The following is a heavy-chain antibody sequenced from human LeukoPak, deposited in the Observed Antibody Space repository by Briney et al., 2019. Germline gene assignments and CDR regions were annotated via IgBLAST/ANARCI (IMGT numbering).Heavy chain of an antibody. D-gene: IGHD3-3*01. V-gene: IGHV4-61*02. J-gene: IGHJ5*02. CDR2: IYTSGST. CDR1: GGSISSGSYY. Sequence: PSETLSLTCTVSGGSISSGSYYWSWIRQPAGKGLEWIGRIYTSGSTNYNPSLKSRVTISVDTSKNQFSLKLSSVTAADTAVYYCAREELRFLEWLSQGWFDPWGQGTLVTVSS. CDR3: AREELRFLEWLSQGWFDP.